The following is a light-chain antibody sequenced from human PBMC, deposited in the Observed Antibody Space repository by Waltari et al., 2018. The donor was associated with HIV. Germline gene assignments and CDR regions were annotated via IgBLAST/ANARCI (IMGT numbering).Light chain of an antibody. J-gene: IGLJ2*01. CDR2: MND. V-gene: IGLV1-47*01. Sequence: QSVVTQPPSASGTPGQRVTISCSGSGSNIGTYSVNWYQHFPGTATKLLIYMNDQRPSGVPGRFPGSQSGTSASLAISGLQYDDEADYYCAVWDDSLGGAVFGGGTKLTVL. CDR1: GSNIGTYS. CDR3: AVWDDSLGGAV.